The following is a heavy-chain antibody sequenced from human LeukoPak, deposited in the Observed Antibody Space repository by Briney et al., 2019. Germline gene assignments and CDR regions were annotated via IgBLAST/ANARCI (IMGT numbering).Heavy chain of an antibody. Sequence: GASVKVSCKASGYTFTVYYMHWVRQAPGQGLEWMGWINPNSGGTNYAQKFQGRVAMTRDTSISTAYMELSRLRSDDTAVYYCARTDFRDAFDIWGQGTMVTVSS. CDR2: INPNSGGT. D-gene: IGHD3-3*01. J-gene: IGHJ3*02. CDR3: ARTDFRDAFDI. CDR1: GYTFTVYY. V-gene: IGHV1-2*02.